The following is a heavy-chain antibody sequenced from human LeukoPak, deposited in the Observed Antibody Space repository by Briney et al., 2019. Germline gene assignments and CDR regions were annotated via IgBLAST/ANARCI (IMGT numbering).Heavy chain of an antibody. CDR2: INRRGHT. V-gene: IGHV3-43*01. CDR3: AKEVDCPSDCLFFHS. Sequence: GGSLRLSCAASGFPFDRFTIHWVRQTPGKDLEWVSLINRRGHTFYADSVKGRFTISRDNSRNSVFLQMNSLRPEDTALYHCAKEVDCPSDCLFFHSWGQGTLVTVSS. CDR1: GFPFDRFT. D-gene: IGHD2-21*02. J-gene: IGHJ4*02.